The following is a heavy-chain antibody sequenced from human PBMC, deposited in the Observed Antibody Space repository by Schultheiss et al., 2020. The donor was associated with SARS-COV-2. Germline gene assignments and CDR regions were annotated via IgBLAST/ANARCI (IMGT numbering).Heavy chain of an antibody. J-gene: IGHJ3*02. CDR2: IYHSGST. CDR3: ARTYGDYVGGDAFDI. CDR1: GGSINNYY. Sequence: SETLSLTCTVSGGSINNYYWGWIRQPPGKGLEWIGSIYHSGSTYYNPSLKSRVTISVDTSKNQFSLKLSSVTAADTAVYYCARTYGDYVGGDAFDIWGQGTMVTVSS. V-gene: IGHV4-39*07. D-gene: IGHD4-17*01.